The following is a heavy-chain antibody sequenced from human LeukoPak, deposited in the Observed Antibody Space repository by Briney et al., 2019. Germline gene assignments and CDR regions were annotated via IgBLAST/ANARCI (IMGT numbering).Heavy chain of an antibody. CDR2: IYYTGNS. CDR3: AREDYGVSNPNWFDP. CDR1: GYSISSGYY. J-gene: IGHJ5*02. V-gene: IGHV4-38-2*02. D-gene: IGHD4-17*01. Sequence: PSETLSLTCTVSGYSISSGYYWAWIRQPPGKGLEWIASIYYTGNSYYNPSLKSRVTISVDTSKNQFSLKLSSVTGADTAVYYCAREDYGVSNPNWFDPWGQGTQVTVSS.